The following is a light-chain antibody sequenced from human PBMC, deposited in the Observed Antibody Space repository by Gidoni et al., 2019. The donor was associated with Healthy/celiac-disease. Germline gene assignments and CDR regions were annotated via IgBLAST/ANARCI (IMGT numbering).Light chain of an antibody. CDR3: QQRSNWPPMWT. V-gene: IGKV3-11*01. CDR1: QRVSSY. J-gene: IGKJ1*01. CDR2: DAS. Sequence: EIVLTQSSATLALSPGERATLSCRASQRVSSYLAWYQQKPGQAPRLLIYDASNRATGIPARFSGSGSGTDFTLTISSLEPEDFAVYYCQQRSNWPPMWTFGQGTKVEIK.